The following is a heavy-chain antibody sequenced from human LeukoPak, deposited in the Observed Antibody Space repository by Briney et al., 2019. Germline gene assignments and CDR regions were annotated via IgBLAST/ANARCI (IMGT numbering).Heavy chain of an antibody. Sequence: GGSLRLSCAASGFTFSTSWMHWVRQAPGQGLVLVSRIRSDGSTTTYADSVKGRCTISRDNAKNTLFLQMNSLRAEDTAVYYCASGSFCTNGVCYKGFDYWGQGTLVSVSS. D-gene: IGHD2-8*01. V-gene: IGHV3-74*01. CDR2: IRSDGSTT. CDR1: GFTFSTSW. J-gene: IGHJ4*02. CDR3: ASGSFCTNGVCYKGFDY.